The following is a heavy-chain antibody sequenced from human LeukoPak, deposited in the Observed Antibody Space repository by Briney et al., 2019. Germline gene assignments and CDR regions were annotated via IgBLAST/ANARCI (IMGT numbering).Heavy chain of an antibody. CDR2: INPNSGGT. CDR3: ARGVLEWLFSYFDY. CDR1: GYTFTGYY. Sequence: ASVKVSCKASGYTFTGYYMHWVRQAPGQGLEWMGWINPNSGGTNYARKFQGRVTMTRDTSISTAYMELSRLRSDDTAVYYCARGVLEWLFSYFDYWGQGTLVTVSS. J-gene: IGHJ4*02. V-gene: IGHV1-2*02. D-gene: IGHD3-3*01.